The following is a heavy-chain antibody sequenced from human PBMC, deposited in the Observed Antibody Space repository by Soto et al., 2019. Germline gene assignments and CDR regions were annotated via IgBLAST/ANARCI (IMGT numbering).Heavy chain of an antibody. D-gene: IGHD5-12*01. V-gene: IGHV3-7*05. CDR1: EFTFSSFW. CDR2: IQQDGSEK. CDR3: ARDRSYSNSYGGMDV. J-gene: IGHJ6*02. Sequence: PGGSLRLSCAASEFTFSSFWMSWVRQAPGKGLEWVADIQQDGSEKYYVDSVKGRFTISRDNAKNSLYLQMNSLRAEDTAVYYCARDRSYSNSYGGMDVWGQGTTVTLSS.